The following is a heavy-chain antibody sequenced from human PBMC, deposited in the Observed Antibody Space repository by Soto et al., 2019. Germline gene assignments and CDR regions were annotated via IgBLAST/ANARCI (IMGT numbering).Heavy chain of an antibody. D-gene: IGHD1-1*01. CDR3: AGEERYSDYYYYGMDV. CDR1: GFTFSSYS. V-gene: IGHV3-48*01. J-gene: IGHJ6*02. CDR2: ISGSSSTI. Sequence: GSLRLSCAASGFTFSSYSMNWVRQAPGKGLEWVSYISGSSSTIYYADSVKGRFTISRDNAKNSLFLQLNSLRAEDSAVYYCAGEERYSDYYYYGMDVWGQGTTGSVSS.